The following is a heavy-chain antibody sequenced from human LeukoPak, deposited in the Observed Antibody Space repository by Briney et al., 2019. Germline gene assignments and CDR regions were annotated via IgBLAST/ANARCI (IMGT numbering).Heavy chain of an antibody. J-gene: IGHJ5*02. CDR3: ARGARRITIFGVPIGDWFDP. D-gene: IGHD3-3*01. CDR2: ISAYNGNT. CDR1: GYTFTSYG. Sequence: ASVKVSCKASGYTFTSYGISWVRQAPGQGLEWMGWISAYNGNTNYAQKPQGRVTMTTDTSTSTAYMELRSLRSDDTAVYYCARGARRITIFGVPIGDWFDPWGQGTLVTVSS. V-gene: IGHV1-18*01.